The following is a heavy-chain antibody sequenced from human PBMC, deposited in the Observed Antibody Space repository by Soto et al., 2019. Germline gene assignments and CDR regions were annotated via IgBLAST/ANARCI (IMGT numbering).Heavy chain of an antibody. V-gene: IGHV1-8*02. CDR1: GYTFTTHN. D-gene: IGHD2-8*01. Sequence: GASVKVSCKASGYTFTTHNINWVRQATGQGLEWMGWMNPNSGTTGYAQKFQDRITLTRDTSKTTAYMELSSLTSEDTAVYFCVRYGVAAAYWGQGTQVTVSS. J-gene: IGHJ4*02. CDR3: VRYGVAAAY. CDR2: MNPNSGTT.